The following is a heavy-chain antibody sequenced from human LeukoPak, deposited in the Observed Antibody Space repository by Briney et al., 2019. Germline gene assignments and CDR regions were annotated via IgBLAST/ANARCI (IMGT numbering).Heavy chain of an antibody. CDR1: GFTFSTYA. Sequence: GGSLRLSCAASGFTFSTYAMSWVRQAPGKGLKWVSTISGSGANTYYAASVRGRFTISRDNSKNTLYLHMNSLRAEATAVYYCARERASYTNPYYFDYWGQGTLVTVSS. CDR2: ISGSGANT. V-gene: IGHV3-23*01. J-gene: IGHJ4*02. D-gene: IGHD3-16*02. CDR3: ARERASYTNPYYFDY.